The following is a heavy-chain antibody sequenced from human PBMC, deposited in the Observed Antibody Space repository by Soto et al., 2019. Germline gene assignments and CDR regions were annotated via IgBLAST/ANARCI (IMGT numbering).Heavy chain of an antibody. V-gene: IGHV1-18*01. CDR3: ACVVITFPPSYCYGMDV. Sequence: EASVKVSCKASGGTFSSYAISWVRQAPGQGLEWMGGIIPNFGNTNYAQKLQGRVTMTTDTTTSTAYMLLRSLGSDDTSVYYCACVVITFPPSYCYGMDVWGQGTTVTVSS. CDR2: IIPNFGNT. CDR1: GGTFSSYA. J-gene: IGHJ6*02. D-gene: IGHD3-22*01.